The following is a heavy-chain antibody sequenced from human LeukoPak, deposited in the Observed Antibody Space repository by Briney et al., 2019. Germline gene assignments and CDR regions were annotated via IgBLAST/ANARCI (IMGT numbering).Heavy chain of an antibody. D-gene: IGHD4-17*01. V-gene: IGHV1-18*01. CDR2: ISAYNGNT. CDR1: GYTFTSYG. CDR3: ARAVMDYGDYEGGY. Sequence: ASVKVSCKASGYTFTSYGISWVRQAPGRGLEWMGWISAYNGNTNYAQKLQGRVTMTTDTSTSTAYMELRSLRSDDTAVYYCARAVMDYGDYEGGYWGQGTLATVSS. J-gene: IGHJ4*02.